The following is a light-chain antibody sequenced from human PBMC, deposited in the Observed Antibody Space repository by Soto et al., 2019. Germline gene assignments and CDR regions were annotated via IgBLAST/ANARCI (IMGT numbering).Light chain of an antibody. J-gene: IGKJ1*01. CDR3: QQYKSYWT. CDR2: DVS. Sequence: EIQMTQVPSTLAGSVGGGVTINFRASQSIGTWLAWYQQKPGKAPKVLIYDVSTLKSGVPSRFSGSASATEFTLSISSLQPDDFATYYCQQYKSYWTFGQGTKVDIK. CDR1: QSIGTW. V-gene: IGKV1-5*01.